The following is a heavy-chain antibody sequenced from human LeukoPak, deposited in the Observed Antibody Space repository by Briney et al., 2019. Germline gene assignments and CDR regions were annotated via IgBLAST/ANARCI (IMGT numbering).Heavy chain of an antibody. V-gene: IGHV1-2*02. CDR3: ARAHVLLWFGEVYYFDY. CDR2: INPNSGGT. D-gene: IGHD3-10*01. CDR1: GYTFTAYY. Sequence: GASVKVSCKASGYTFTAYYVYWVRHAPGQGLEWMGWINPNSGGTNYAQKFQGRVTMTTDTSTSTAYMELRSLRSDDTAVYYCARAHVLLWFGEVYYFDYWGQGTLVTVSS. J-gene: IGHJ4*02.